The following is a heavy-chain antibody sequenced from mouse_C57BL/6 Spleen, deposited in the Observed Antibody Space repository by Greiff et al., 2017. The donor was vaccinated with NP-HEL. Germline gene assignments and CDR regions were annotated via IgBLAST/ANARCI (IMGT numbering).Heavy chain of an antibody. Sequence: QVQLKESGAELARPGASVKLSCKASGYTFTSYGISWVKQRTGQGLEWIGEIYPRSGNTYYNEKFKGKATLTADKSSSTAYMELRSLTSEDSAVYFCAPLTTVVATDAMDYWGQGTSVTVSS. D-gene: IGHD1-1*01. J-gene: IGHJ4*01. CDR1: GYTFTSYG. V-gene: IGHV1-81*01. CDR3: APLTTVVATDAMDY. CDR2: IYPRSGNT.